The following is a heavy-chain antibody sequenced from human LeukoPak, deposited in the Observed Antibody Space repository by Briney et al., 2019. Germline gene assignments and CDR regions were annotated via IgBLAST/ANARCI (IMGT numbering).Heavy chain of an antibody. V-gene: IGHV1-69*13. Sequence: SVKVSCKASGGTFSSYAISWVRQAPGQGLEWMGGIIPIFGTANYAQKFQGRATITADESTSTAYMELSSLRSEDTAVYYCARDNKRYSYVPRAFDYWGQGTLVTVSS. CDR1: GGTFSSYA. CDR2: IIPIFGTA. CDR3: ARDNKRYSYVPRAFDY. D-gene: IGHD5-18*01. J-gene: IGHJ4*02.